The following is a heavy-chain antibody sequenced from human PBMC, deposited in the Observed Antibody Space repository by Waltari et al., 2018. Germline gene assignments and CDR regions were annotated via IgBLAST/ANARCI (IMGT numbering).Heavy chain of an antibody. CDR2: IYHSGST. Sequence: QVQLQESGPGLVKPSETLSLTCAVSGYSISSGYYWGWIRQPPGKGLEWIGSIYHSGSTYYNPSLKSRVTISVDTSKNQFSLKLSSVTAADTAVYYCARVIVSASLYYYDSSGYYPYYFDYWGQGTLVTVSS. CDR1: GYSISSGYY. D-gene: IGHD3-22*01. CDR3: ARVIVSASLYYYDSSGYYPYYFDY. J-gene: IGHJ4*02. V-gene: IGHV4-38-2*01.